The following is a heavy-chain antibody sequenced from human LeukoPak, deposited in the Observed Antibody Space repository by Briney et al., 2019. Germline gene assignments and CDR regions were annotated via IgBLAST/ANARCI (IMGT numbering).Heavy chain of an antibody. CDR3: ASVGHDYVFDY. V-gene: IGHV1-18*01. Sequence: ASVKVSCKASGYAFTSYGISWVRQAPGQGLEWMGWISAYNGNTDYAQKLQGRVTMTTDTSTSTAYMELRSLRSDDTAVYYCASVGHDYVFDYWGQGTLVTVSS. J-gene: IGHJ4*02. CDR1: GYAFTSYG. CDR2: ISAYNGNT. D-gene: IGHD4-17*01.